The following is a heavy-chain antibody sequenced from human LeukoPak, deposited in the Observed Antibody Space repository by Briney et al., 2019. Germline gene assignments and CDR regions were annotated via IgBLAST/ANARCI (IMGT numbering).Heavy chain of an antibody. D-gene: IGHD3-22*01. CDR2: IYPRDSDT. CDR3: AAQPPNYDSIGYYFSGH. CDR1: GYTFSDYW. J-gene: IGHJ4*01. Sequence: GESLKISCQTSGYTFSDYWIGWVRQMPGKGLEWMGIIYPRDSDTKYSPSFEGQVVISVDKSINTAYLQWSSLKASDTATYYCAAQPPNYDSIGYYFSGHWGQGTLVTVSP. V-gene: IGHV5-51*01.